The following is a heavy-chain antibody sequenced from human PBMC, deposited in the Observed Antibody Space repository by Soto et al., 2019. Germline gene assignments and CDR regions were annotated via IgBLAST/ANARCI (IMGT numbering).Heavy chain of an antibody. J-gene: IGHJ4*02. V-gene: IGHV4-59*01. Sequence: QVQLQESGPGLVKPSETLSLTCTVSSDSITNYYWSWIRQSPGKGLEWIGYIHDSGRSNYNPSLKSRVKISVDTSKKHSYLKLNSVTAADTAVYYCARGGGTRGWYWGQGTLVTVSS. D-gene: IGHD2-15*01. CDR1: SDSITNYY. CDR3: ARGGGTRGWY. CDR2: IHDSGRS.